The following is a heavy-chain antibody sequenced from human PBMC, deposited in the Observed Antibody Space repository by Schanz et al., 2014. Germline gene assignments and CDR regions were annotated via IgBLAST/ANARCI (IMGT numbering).Heavy chain of an antibody. J-gene: IGHJ4*02. CDR2: ISASGGDT. D-gene: IGHD3-22*01. CDR3: ARVDSSGYVFDA. CDR1: GFTFSSYA. V-gene: IGHV3-23*04. Sequence: EVQLVESGGGLIQPGGSLRLSCAASGFTFSSYAMSWVRQAPGKGMEWVSVISASGGDTYYADSVRDRFTMSRDNSKNTVHLQMSSLRVEDTAVYYCARVDSSGYVFDAWGQGTRVTVSS.